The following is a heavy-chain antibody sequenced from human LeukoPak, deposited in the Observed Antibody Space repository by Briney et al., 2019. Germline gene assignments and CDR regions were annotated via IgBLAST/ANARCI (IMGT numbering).Heavy chain of an antibody. D-gene: IGHD1-26*01. CDR3: APSTYSGSPPFDY. CDR2: ITSSSSYI. CDR1: GFDFSTYS. V-gene: IGHV3-21*01. J-gene: IGHJ4*02. Sequence: GGSLRLSCAASGFDFSTYSMHWVRRAPGKGLEWVSSITSSSSYIYYADSVKGRFTISRDNAKNSLYLQMNSLRAEDTAVYYCAPSTYSGSPPFDYWGQGTLVTVSS.